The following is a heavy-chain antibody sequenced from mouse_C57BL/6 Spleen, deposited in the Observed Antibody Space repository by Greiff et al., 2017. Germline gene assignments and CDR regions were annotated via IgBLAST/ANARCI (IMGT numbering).Heavy chain of an antibody. V-gene: IGHV1-69*01. Sequence: QVHVKQPGAELVLPGASVKLSCKASGYTFTSYWMHWVKQRPGQGLEWIGEIDPSDSYTTYNQKFKGKYTLTVDKSSSTAYMQLSSLTSEDSAVYYCARYGSSYVEYFDYWGQGTTLTVSS. CDR3: ARYGSSYVEYFDY. D-gene: IGHD1-1*01. CDR1: GYTFTSYW. J-gene: IGHJ2*01. CDR2: IDPSDSYT.